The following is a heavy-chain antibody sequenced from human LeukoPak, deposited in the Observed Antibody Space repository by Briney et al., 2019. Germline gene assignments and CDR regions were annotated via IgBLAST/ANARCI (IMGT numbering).Heavy chain of an antibody. CDR2: IYYRGST. J-gene: IGHJ6*02. CDR1: GGSISSYY. D-gene: IGHD1-26*01. V-gene: IGHV4-59*01. Sequence: NPSETLSLTCTVSGGSISSYYWSWIRQPPGKGLEWIGYIYYRGSTNYNPSLKSRVTISVDTSKNQFSLKLSSVTAADTAVYYCASSTGATYYYGMDVWGQGTTVTVSS. CDR3: ASSTGATYYYGMDV.